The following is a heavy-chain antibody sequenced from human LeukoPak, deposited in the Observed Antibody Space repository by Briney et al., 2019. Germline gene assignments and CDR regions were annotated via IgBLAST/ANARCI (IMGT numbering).Heavy chain of an antibody. CDR3: ASSRDGYNLDAFDI. CDR1: GGSISSYY. V-gene: IGHV4-59*01. J-gene: IGHJ3*02. CDR2: IYYSGST. Sequence: PSETLSLTCTVSGGSISSYYWSWIRQPPGKGLEWIGYIYYSGSTNYNPSLKSRVTISVDTSKNQFSLKLSSVTAADTAVYYCASSRDGYNLDAFDIWGKGTMVTVSS. D-gene: IGHD5-24*01.